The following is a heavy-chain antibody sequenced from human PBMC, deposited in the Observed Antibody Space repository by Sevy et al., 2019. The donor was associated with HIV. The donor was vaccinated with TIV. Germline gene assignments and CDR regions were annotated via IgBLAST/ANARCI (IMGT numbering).Heavy chain of an antibody. Sequence: SETLSLTCSVSGGSISSYFWTWVRQSPGKGLEWIGNIYFTGNTDYSPSLKRRVTLSLDTYKSQFSLTLKSVTAADTAIYFCARDSTARPRVLDYWGQGTLVTVSS. V-gene: IGHV4-59*01. CDR1: GGSISSYF. CDR3: ARDSTARPRVLDY. D-gene: IGHD6-6*01. J-gene: IGHJ4*02. CDR2: IYFTGNT.